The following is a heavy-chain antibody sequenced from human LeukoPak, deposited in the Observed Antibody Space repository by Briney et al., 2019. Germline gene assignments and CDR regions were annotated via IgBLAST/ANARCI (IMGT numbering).Heavy chain of an antibody. CDR2: ISGSGDKT. D-gene: IGHD3-3*01. J-gene: IGHJ4*02. CDR3: ARDSESPYDFWSGYHDY. CDR1: GFTFSSYA. V-gene: IGHV3-21*01. Sequence: GGSLRLSCAASGFTFSSYAMHWVRQAPGKGLEWVSLISGSGDKTYYADSVKGRFTISRDNAKNSLYLQMNSLRAEDTAVYYCARDSESPYDFWSGYHDYWGQGTLVTVSS.